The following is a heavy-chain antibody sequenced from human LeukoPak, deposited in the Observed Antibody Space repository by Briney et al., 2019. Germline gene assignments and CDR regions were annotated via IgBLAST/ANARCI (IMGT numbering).Heavy chain of an antibody. CDR2: ISDSGGNT. D-gene: IGHD6-6*01. CDR3: ARHRSSWLIDY. V-gene: IGHV3-23*01. CDR1: GFTFNSYP. J-gene: IGHJ4*02. Sequence: GGSLRLSCAASGFTFNSYPMSWVRQTPWERLQWVSGISDSGGNTYYADSVRGRFTISRDNSKNTLYLQMNSLRAEDTAVYYCARHRSSWLIDYWGQGTLVTVSS.